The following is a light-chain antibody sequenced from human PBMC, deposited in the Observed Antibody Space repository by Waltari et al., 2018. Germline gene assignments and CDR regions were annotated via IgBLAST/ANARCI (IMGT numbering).Light chain of an antibody. J-gene: IGLJ2*01. Sequence: SYVLTQPPSVSVAPGQTASITCGGNNIQTKSVHWYQQKPGQAPVLVVYNDSDRPSGIPERFSGSNSGNTATLTISRVEAGDEADYYCQVWDTTADLAIFGGGTKLTVL. CDR2: NDS. CDR1: NIQTKS. CDR3: QVWDTTADLAI. V-gene: IGLV3-21*02.